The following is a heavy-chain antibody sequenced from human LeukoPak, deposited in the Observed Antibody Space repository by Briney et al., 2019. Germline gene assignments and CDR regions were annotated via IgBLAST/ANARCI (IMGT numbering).Heavy chain of an antibody. Sequence: PGGSLKLSCVASGFTFSDSAIHWVRQSSGKGLEWIGHMDKETNLYATALAASVKGRFTVSRDDLKNTAYLHMNSLKTEDTALYYCTRDSGTYNWFDPWGQGTLVTVSS. CDR1: GFTFSDSA. CDR2: MDKETNLYAT. V-gene: IGHV3-73*01. CDR3: TRDSGTYNWFDP. J-gene: IGHJ5*02. D-gene: IGHD1-26*01.